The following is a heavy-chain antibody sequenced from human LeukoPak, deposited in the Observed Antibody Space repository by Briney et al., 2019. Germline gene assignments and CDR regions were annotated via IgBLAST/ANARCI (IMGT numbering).Heavy chain of an antibody. CDR3: ARDRRDGYNTDAFDI. CDR2: IYYSGST. V-gene: IGHV4-34*09. Sequence: SETLSLTCAVYGGSFSGYYWSWIRQPPGKGLEWIGYIYYSGSTYYNPSLKSRVTISVDTSKNQFSLKLSSVTAADTAVYYCARDRRDGYNTDAFDIWGQGTMVTVSS. CDR1: GGSFSGYY. J-gene: IGHJ3*02. D-gene: IGHD5-24*01.